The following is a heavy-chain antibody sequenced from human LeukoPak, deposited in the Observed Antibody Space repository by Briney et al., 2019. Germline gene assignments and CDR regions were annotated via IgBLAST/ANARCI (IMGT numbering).Heavy chain of an antibody. Sequence: ASVKVSCKASGYTFTSYGISWVRQAPGQGLEWMGWINPNSGGTNYAQEFQGRVTMTRDTSISTAYMELSRLRSEDTAVYYCARGPYGDYAGYYYMDVWGKGTTVTVSS. CDR1: GYTFTSYG. J-gene: IGHJ6*03. CDR2: INPNSGGT. V-gene: IGHV1-2*02. CDR3: ARGPYGDYAGYYYMDV. D-gene: IGHD4-17*01.